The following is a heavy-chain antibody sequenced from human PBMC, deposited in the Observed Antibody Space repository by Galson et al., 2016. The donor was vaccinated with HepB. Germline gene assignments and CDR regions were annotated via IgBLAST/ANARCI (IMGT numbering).Heavy chain of an antibody. CDR2: IWYDGSKK. CDR3: AKVEWELPLPHY. CDR1: GFTFSTYG. D-gene: IGHD1-26*01. Sequence: SLRLSCAASGFTFSTYGMHWVRQAPGKGLEWVAVIWYDGSKKYYADSVRGRFTISRDNSKNTLYLQMNSLRAEDTAGYYCAKVEWELPLPHYWGQGTLVTVSS. J-gene: IGHJ4*02. V-gene: IGHV3-33*06.